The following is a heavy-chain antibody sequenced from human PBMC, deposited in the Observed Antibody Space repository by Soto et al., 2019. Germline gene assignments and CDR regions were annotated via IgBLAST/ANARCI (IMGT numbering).Heavy chain of an antibody. CDR2: ISWNSGSI. CDR3: AKDIKGYCTNGVCYYFDY. CDR1: GFTFDDYA. Sequence: AGGSLRLSCAASGFTFDDYAMHWVRQAPGKGLEWVSGISWNSGSIGYADSVKGRFTISRDNAKNSLYLQMNSLRAEDMALYYCAKDIKGYCTNGVCYYFDYWGQGTLVTVSS. V-gene: IGHV3-9*03. D-gene: IGHD2-8*01. J-gene: IGHJ4*02.